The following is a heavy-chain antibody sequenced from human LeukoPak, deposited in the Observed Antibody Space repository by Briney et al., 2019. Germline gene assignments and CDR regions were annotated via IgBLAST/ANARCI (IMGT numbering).Heavy chain of an antibody. Sequence: PGGSLRLSCAASGYTFSSFSINWVRQAPGMGLEWVSSISVRSNYIYYADSVRGRFTISRDDARDSLYLQMNSLRAEDTAVYYCVRLRRNSDTSGYYYYYDFWGQGTLVTVSS. CDR1: GYTFSSFS. J-gene: IGHJ4*02. D-gene: IGHD3-22*01. V-gene: IGHV3-21*01. CDR2: ISVRSNYI. CDR3: VRLRRNSDTSGYYYYYDF.